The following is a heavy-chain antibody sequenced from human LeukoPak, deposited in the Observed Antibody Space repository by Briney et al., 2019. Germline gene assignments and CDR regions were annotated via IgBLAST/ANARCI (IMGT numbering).Heavy chain of an antibody. Sequence: GGSLRLSCAASGFALSSHWMTWVRQVPGRGPEWVANVNRDGSETYYLDSVKDRFTISKDNAKNSLYLQMNSLRAEDTALYHCARNNGMDVWGQGTTVIVSS. CDR2: VNRDGSET. CDR1: GFALSSHW. V-gene: IGHV3-7*03. J-gene: IGHJ6*02. CDR3: ARNNGMDV.